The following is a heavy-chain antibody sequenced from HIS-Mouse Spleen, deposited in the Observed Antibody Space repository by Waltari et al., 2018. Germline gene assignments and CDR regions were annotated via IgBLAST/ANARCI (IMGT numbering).Heavy chain of an antibody. CDR3: AKDRGSQFDY. D-gene: IGHD1-26*01. V-gene: IGHV3-30*18. J-gene: IGHJ4*02. CDR2: ISYEGSNK. Sequence: QVQLVESGGGVVQPGRSLRLSCAASVFTFSSYGRHWVRQAPGKGLEWVAVISYEGSNKDYADSVKGRFTISRDNSKNTLYLQMNSLRAEDTAVYYCAKDRGSQFDYWGQGTLVTVSS. CDR1: VFTFSSYG.